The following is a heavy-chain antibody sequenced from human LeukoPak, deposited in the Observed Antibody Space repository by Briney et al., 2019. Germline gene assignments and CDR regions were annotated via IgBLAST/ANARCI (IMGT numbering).Heavy chain of an antibody. Sequence: GGSLRLSCAASGFTFSSYAMHWVRQAPGKGLEWVAVISYDGSNKYYADSVKGRFTISRDNSKNTLYLQTNSLRAEDTAVYYCARGGSYYGYWGQGTLVTVSS. J-gene: IGHJ4*02. CDR3: ARGGSYYGY. V-gene: IGHV3-30-3*01. CDR2: ISYDGSNK. CDR1: GFTFSSYA. D-gene: IGHD1-26*01.